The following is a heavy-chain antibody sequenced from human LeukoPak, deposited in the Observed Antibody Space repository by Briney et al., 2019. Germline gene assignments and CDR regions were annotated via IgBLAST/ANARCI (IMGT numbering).Heavy chain of an antibody. Sequence: GGSLRLSCTASGFTFGDYAMSWVRQAPGKGLEWVSSISSSSSYIYYADSVKGRFTISRDNAKNSLYLQMNSLRAEDTAVYYCARDLIDQNWFDPWGQGTLVTVSS. D-gene: IGHD2-8*01. CDR1: GFTFGDYA. CDR2: ISSSSSYI. V-gene: IGHV3-21*01. J-gene: IGHJ5*02. CDR3: ARDLIDQNWFDP.